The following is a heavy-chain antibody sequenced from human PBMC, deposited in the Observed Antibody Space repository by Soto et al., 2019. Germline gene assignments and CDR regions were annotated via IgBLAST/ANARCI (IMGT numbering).Heavy chain of an antibody. Sequence: SETLSLTCAVSGGSISSSNWWSWVRQPPGKGLEWIGEIYHSGSTNYNPSLKSRVTISVDKSKNQFSLKLRSVTAADTAVYYCARDKGYCSSTSCYTWDYWGQGTMVTVYS. D-gene: IGHD2-2*02. CDR1: GGSISSSNW. CDR3: ARDKGYCSSTSCYTWDY. V-gene: IGHV4-4*02. CDR2: IYHSGST. J-gene: IGHJ4*02.